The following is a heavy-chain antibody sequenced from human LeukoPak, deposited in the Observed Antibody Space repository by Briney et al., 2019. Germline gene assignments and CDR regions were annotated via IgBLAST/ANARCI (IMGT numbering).Heavy chain of an antibody. V-gene: IGHV4-59*01. J-gene: IGHJ4*02. CDR2: IYYSGST. CDR3: ARVRVDTAMVATYYFDY. Sequence: SETLSLTCTVSGGSISSYYWSWIRQPPGKGVEWMGYIYYSGSTNYNPSLKSRVTISVDTSKNQFSLKLSSVTAADTAVYYCARVRVDTAMVATYYFDYWGQGTLVTVSS. D-gene: IGHD5-18*01. CDR1: GGSISSYY.